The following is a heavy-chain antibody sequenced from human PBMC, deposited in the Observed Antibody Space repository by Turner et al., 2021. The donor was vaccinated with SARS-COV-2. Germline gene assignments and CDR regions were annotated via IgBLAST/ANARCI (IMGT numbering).Heavy chain of an antibody. CDR3: ARDQRDSVIWSGYGAFDI. J-gene: IGHJ3*02. D-gene: IGHD3-3*01. Sequence: EVQLVESGGGLVQPGGSLKFSCAALESTFSSYWMHWVRQAPGKGLVWVSHINSDGSFTSYADSVKGRFTISRDNAKNTLYLQMNSLRAEDTAVYYCARDQRDSVIWSGYGAFDIWGQGTMVTVSS. CDR1: ESTFSSYW. V-gene: IGHV3-74*01. CDR2: INSDGSFT.